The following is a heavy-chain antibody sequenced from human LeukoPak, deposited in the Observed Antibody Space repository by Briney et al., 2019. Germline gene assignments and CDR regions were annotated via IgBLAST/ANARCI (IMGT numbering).Heavy chain of an antibody. J-gene: IGHJ4*02. CDR3: ARSTTTFGRIIDRFDY. CDR1: GFTFSSYG. V-gene: IGHV3-30*03. Sequence: GRSLRLSCAASGFTFSSYGMHWVRQAPGKGLEWVAVISYDGSNKYYADSVKGRFTISRDSAKNSVYLQMNSLRTDDTAVYYCARSTTTFGRIIDRFDYWGQGILVTVSS. D-gene: IGHD3-3*01. CDR2: ISYDGSNK.